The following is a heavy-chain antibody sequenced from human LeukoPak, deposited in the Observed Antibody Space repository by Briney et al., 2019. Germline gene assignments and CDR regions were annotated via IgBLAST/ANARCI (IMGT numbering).Heavy chain of an antibody. CDR3: ARDTAAGFDY. Sequence: PSQTLSLTCDVSGCSISSGGYSWSWIRQPPGKGLESIGYIYHSGSTYYNPSLKSRVTISVDTSKNQFSLKLSSVTAADTAVYYCARDTAAGFDYWGQGTLVTVSS. CDR1: GCSISSGGYS. D-gene: IGHD6-13*01. CDR2: IYHSGST. V-gene: IGHV4-30-2*01. J-gene: IGHJ4*02.